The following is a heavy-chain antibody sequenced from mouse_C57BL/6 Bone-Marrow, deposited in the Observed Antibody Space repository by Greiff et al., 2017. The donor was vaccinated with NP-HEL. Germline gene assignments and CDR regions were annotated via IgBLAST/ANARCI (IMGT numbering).Heavy chain of an antibody. V-gene: IGHV1-5*01. CDR3: NYDYDRSYAMDY. J-gene: IGHJ4*01. CDR2: IYPGNSDT. D-gene: IGHD2-4*01. Sequence: VQLQQSGTVLARPGASVKMSCKTSGYTFTSYWMHWVKQRPGQGLEWIGAIYPGNSDTSYNQKFKGKAKLTAVTSASTAYMELSSLTNEDSAVYYCNYDYDRSYAMDYWGQGTSVTVSS. CDR1: GYTFTSYW.